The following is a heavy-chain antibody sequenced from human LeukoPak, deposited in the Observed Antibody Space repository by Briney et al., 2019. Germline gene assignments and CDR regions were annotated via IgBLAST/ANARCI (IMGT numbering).Heavy chain of an antibody. J-gene: IGHJ6*02. CDR3: ARGKSSVWPVGLCMDG. CDR2: INPSAGTT. D-gene: IGHD6-19*01. V-gene: IGHV1-46*01. Sequence: GASVKVSCKASGYTFTSYYMHWVRQPPGQGLEWMGLINPSAGTTNNAQKFQARVTVNRDPSTSPVYMGLSNRKAEETAVYYCARGKSSVWPVGLCMDGWGQGTTVTVSS. CDR1: GYTFTSYY.